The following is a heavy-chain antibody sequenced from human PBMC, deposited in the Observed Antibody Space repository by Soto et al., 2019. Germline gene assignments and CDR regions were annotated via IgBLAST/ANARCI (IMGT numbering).Heavy chain of an antibody. CDR1: GFTFDDYA. D-gene: IGHD6-6*01. CDR3: AKDKTYSSWYYFDY. J-gene: IGHJ4*02. V-gene: IGHV3-9*01. Sequence: GGSLRLSCAASGFTFDDYAMHWVRQAPGKGLEWVSGISWNSGSIGYADSVKGRFTISRDNAKNSLYLQMNSLRAEDTALYYCAKDKTYSSWYYFDYWGQGTLVTVSS. CDR2: ISWNSGSI.